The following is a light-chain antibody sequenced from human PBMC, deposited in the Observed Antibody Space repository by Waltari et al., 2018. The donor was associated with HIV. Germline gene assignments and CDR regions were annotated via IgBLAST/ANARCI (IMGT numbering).Light chain of an antibody. V-gene: IGLV10-54*01. Sequence: QAGLTQPPSVSKGLRQTATLTYTGNSNNVGNQGAACLQQHQGHPPNLLSYRNNNRPSGISEILSASRSGNTASLTITGLQPEDEAYYYCSAWDSSLSVWVFGGGTKLTVL. CDR3: SAWDSSLSVWV. CDR2: RNN. CDR1: SNNVGNQG. J-gene: IGLJ3*02.